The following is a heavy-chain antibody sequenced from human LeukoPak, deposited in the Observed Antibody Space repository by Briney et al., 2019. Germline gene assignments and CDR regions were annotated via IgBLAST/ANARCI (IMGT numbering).Heavy chain of an antibody. CDR1: GFTFSSYS. D-gene: IGHD3-22*01. J-gene: IGHJ4*02. CDR2: ISSSSYI. CDR3: ARGSSSGYYYGYY. Sequence: GGSLRLSCAASGFTFSSYSMNWVRQAPGKGLEWVSSISSSSYIYYADSVKGRFTISRDNAKNSLYLQMNSLRAEDTAVYYCARGSSSGYYYGYYWGQGTLVTVSS. V-gene: IGHV3-21*01.